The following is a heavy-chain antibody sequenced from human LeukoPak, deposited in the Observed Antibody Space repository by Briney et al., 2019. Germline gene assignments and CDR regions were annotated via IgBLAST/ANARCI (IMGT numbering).Heavy chain of an antibody. CDR3: AKNRGDSDFAF. Sequence: SETLSLTCAVSGGSISGQDWWTWVRQPPGKGLEWIGQIFHSGSTNYNPSLTSRVTISVDKSRSQFSLKMTSVTAADTAVYYCAKNRGDSDFAFWGQGTLVTVSS. V-gene: IGHV4-4*02. J-gene: IGHJ4*02. CDR2: IFHSGST. CDR1: GGSISGQDW. D-gene: IGHD2-21*01.